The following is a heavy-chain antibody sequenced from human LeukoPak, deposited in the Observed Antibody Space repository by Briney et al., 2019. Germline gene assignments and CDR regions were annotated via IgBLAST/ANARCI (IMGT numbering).Heavy chain of an antibody. J-gene: IGHJ4*02. D-gene: IGHD3-22*01. CDR1: GGSISSSSYY. CDR2: INHSGST. Sequence: PSETLSLTCTVSGGSISSSSYYWGWIRQPPGKGLEWIGEINHSGSTNYNPSLKSRVTISVDTSKNQFSLKLSSVTAADTAVYYCARGVGYYYDSSEFDYWGQGTLVTVSS. V-gene: IGHV4-39*07. CDR3: ARGVGYYYDSSEFDY.